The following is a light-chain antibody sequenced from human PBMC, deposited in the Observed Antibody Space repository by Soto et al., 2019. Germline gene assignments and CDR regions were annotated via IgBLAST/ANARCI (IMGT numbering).Light chain of an antibody. Sequence: ETVLPQSPATLSLSPGERATLSCRASQSVRSNLAWYQHKPGQAPRLLIYDASNRATGIPGRFSGSGSGTVFTLTISNLEPEDFAVYYCQQRDNWPWTFGQGAKVEIK. J-gene: IGKJ1*01. CDR1: QSVRSN. CDR3: QQRDNWPWT. V-gene: IGKV3-11*01. CDR2: DAS.